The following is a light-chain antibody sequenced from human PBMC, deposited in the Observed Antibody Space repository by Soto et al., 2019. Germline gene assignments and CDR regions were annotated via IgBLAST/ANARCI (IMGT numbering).Light chain of an antibody. CDR2: EVY. Sequence: QSALTQPPSASGSPGQSVTISCTGTFNDVGGYNYVSWYQQHPGKAPKVIIYEVYKRPSGVPDRFSGSKSGKTASLTVSGLQADDEAGYYCSSYVGNHHLVFGGGTKVTVL. J-gene: IGLJ3*02. CDR1: FNDVGGYNY. CDR3: SSYVGNHHLV. V-gene: IGLV2-8*01.